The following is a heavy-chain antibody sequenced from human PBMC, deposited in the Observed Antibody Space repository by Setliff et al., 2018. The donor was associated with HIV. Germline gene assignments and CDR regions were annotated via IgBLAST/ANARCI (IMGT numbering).Heavy chain of an antibody. V-gene: IGHV7-4-1*01. D-gene: IGHD4-17*01. CDR2: INTNNGNP. CDR1: GYTFTDYG. Sequence: ASVKVSCKASGYTFTDYGINWVRQAPGQGLEWMGWINTNNGNPMYAQGFTGRFVFSSDTSVRTAYLQIVGLKTEDTAVYFCARDDYANTGLDFWGPGTLVTVS. CDR3: ARDDYANTGLDF. J-gene: IGHJ4*02.